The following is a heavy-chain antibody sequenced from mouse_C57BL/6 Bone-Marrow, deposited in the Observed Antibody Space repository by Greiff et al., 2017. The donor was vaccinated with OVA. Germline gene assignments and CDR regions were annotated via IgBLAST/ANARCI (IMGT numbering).Heavy chain of an antibody. D-gene: IGHD1-1*01. Sequence: QVQLKQSGAELMKPGASVKLSCKATGYTFTGYWIEWVKQRPGHGLEWIGEILPGSGSTNYNEKFKGKATFTAATSSNTAYMQLSSLTTEDSAIYYCAREGYYGSSYDYFDYWGQGTTLTVSS. J-gene: IGHJ2*01. CDR3: AREGYYGSSYDYFDY. V-gene: IGHV1-9*01. CDR2: ILPGSGST. CDR1: GYTFTGYW.